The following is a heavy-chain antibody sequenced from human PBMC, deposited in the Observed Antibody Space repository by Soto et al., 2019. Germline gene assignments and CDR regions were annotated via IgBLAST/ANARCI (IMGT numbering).Heavy chain of an antibody. CDR1: GFTFTSSA. CDR2: IVVGSGNT. CDR3: AAGPYYDFWSGYPKHFDY. Sequence: ASVKVSCKASGFTFTSSAMQWVRQARGQRLEWIGWIVVGSGNTNYAQKFQERVTITRDMSTSTAYMELSSLRSEDTAVYYCAAGPYYDFWSGYPKHFDYWGQGTLVTVSS. D-gene: IGHD3-3*01. V-gene: IGHV1-58*02. J-gene: IGHJ4*02.